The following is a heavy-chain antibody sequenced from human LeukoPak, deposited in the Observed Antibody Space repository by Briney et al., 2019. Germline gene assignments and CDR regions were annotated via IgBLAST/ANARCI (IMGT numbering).Heavy chain of an antibody. CDR1: GYTFTSYY. CDR3: ASGGADCSGGSCYSVYYYGMDV. Sequence: ASVKVSCKASGYTFTSYYMHWVRQAPGQGLEWMGIINPSGGSTSYAQKFQGRVTMTRDTSTSTVYMELSSLRSEDTAVYYCASGGADCSGGSCYSVYYYGMDVWGQGNPGHRLL. J-gene: IGHJ6*02. V-gene: IGHV1-46*01. CDR2: INPSGGST. D-gene: IGHD2-15*01.